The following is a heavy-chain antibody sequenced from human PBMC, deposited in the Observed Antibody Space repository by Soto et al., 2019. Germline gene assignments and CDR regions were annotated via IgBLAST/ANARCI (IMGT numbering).Heavy chain of an antibody. CDR3: ARGSLAGLDP. J-gene: IGHJ5*02. CDR1: GGSFSGYY. CDR2: INHSGST. V-gene: IGHV4-34*01. D-gene: IGHD6-19*01. Sequence: SETLSLTCAVYGGSFSGYYWSWIRQPPGKGLEWIGEINHSGSTNYNPSLKSRVTISVDTSKNQFSLKLSSVTAADTAVYYCARGSLAGLDPWGQGTLVTVSS.